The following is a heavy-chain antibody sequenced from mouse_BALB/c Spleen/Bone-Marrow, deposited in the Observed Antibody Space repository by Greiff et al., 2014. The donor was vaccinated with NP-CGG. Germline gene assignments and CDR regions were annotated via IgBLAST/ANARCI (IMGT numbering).Heavy chain of an antibody. J-gene: IGHJ4*01. Sequence: QVQLQQSGPGLVAPSQSLSITCTVSGFSLTSYGVHWVRQPPGKVLEWLGVIWAGGGTNYNSALMSRLSIIKDNSKSQVFLKMNSLQTDDTAMYYCARGSYYEGAMDYWGQGTSVTVSS. CDR3: ARGSYYEGAMDY. V-gene: IGHV2-9*02. D-gene: IGHD1-1*01. CDR1: GFSLTSYG. CDR2: IWAGGGT.